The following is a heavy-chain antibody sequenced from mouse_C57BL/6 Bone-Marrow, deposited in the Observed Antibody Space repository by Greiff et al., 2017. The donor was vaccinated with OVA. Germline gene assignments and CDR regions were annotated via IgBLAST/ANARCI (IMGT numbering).Heavy chain of an antibody. Sequence: QVQLKESGAELARPGASVKLSCKASGYTFTSYGISWVKQRTGQGLEWIGEIYPRSGNTYYNEKFKGKATLTADKSSSTAYMELRSLTSEDSAVYVCARGTNWGPFAYWGQGTLVTVSA. CDR2: IYPRSGNT. J-gene: IGHJ3*01. CDR1: GYTFTSYG. CDR3: ARGTNWGPFAY. V-gene: IGHV1-81*01. D-gene: IGHD4-1*01.